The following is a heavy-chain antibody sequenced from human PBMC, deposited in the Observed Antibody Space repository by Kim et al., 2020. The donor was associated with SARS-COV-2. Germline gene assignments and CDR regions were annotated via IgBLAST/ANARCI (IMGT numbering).Heavy chain of an antibody. D-gene: IGHD4-17*01. CDR2: ISWNSGSI. J-gene: IGHJ5*02. Sequence: GGSLRLSCAASGFTFDDYAMHWVRQAPGKGLEWVSGISWNSGSIGYADYVKGRFTISRDNAKNSLYLQMNSLRAEDTALYYCAKDIGYGGTYGWFDPWGQGTLVTVSS. V-gene: IGHV3-9*01. CDR3: AKDIGYGGTYGWFDP. CDR1: GFTFDDYA.